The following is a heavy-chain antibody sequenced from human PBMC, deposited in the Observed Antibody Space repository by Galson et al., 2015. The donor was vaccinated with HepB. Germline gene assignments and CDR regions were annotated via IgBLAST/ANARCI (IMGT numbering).Heavy chain of an antibody. CDR3: AKRDGSYRHFDF. CDR1: GFIFSNYA. J-gene: IGHJ4*02. V-gene: IGHV3-23*01. D-gene: IGHD1-26*01. Sequence: SLRLSCAASGFIFSNYAMTWVRQTPGEGLEWLSTIGYTGGDIYYADSVKGRFTISRDNSRDTLYLEMNSLRVEDTAIYYCAKRDGSYRHFDFWGQGTLVTVSS. CDR2: IGYTGGDI.